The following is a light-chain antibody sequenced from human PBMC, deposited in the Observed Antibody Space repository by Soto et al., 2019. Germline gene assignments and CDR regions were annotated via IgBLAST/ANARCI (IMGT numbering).Light chain of an antibody. J-gene: IGKJ1*01. CDR3: QQYGSSPTT. CDR2: GAS. CDR1: QSVSSDY. V-gene: IGKV3-20*01. Sequence: EIVLTQSPGTLSLSPGERATLSCRASQSVSSDYLAWYQQKPGQAPRLLIYGASSRDTGIPDRFSGSGSGTDFTLTISRLEPEDFALYYCQQYGSSPTTFGQGTKVEIK.